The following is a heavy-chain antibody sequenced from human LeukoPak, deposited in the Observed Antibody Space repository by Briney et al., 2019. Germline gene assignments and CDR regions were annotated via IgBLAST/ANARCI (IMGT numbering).Heavy chain of an antibody. D-gene: IGHD5/OR15-5a*01. V-gene: IGHV4-4*07. Sequence: SETLSLTCTVSGGSISSYYWSWIRQPAGKGLEWIGRIYTSGGTNYNPSLKSRVTISVDKSKNQFSLKLSSVTAADTAVYYRARSPPLVSTSDAFDIWGQGTMVTVSS. CDR1: GGSISSYY. J-gene: IGHJ3*02. CDR3: ARSPPLVSTSDAFDI. CDR2: IYTSGGT.